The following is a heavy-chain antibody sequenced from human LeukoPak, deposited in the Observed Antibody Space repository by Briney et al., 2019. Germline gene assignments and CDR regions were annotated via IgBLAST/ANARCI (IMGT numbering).Heavy chain of an antibody. CDR1: GFTFSSYA. J-gene: IGHJ5*02. V-gene: IGHV3-23*01. Sequence: GGSLRLSCAASGFTFSSYAMSWVRQAPGKGLEWVLAISGSGGSTYYAASVKGRFTISRDNSKNPLYLQMNSLRAEDTAVYYCAKGAPSYCSSTSCWALKWFDPWGQGALVTVSS. CDR3: AKGAPSYCSSTSCWALKWFDP. CDR2: ISGSGGST. D-gene: IGHD2-2*01.